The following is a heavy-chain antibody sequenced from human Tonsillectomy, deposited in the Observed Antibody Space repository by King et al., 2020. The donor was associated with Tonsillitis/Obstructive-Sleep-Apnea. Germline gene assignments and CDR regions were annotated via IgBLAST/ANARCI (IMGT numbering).Heavy chain of an antibody. D-gene: IGHD3-9*01. CDR3: ARDDGHYDILTGYYV. J-gene: IGHJ6*04. V-gene: IGHV1-2*06. CDR2: INPNSGGT. Sequence: QLVQSGAEVKKPGASVKVSCKASGYTFTGYYMHWLRQAPGQGLEWMGRINPNSGGTNYAQKFQGRVTMTRDTSISTAYMELSRLRSDDTAVYYCARDDGHYDILTGYYVWGKGTTVTVSS. CDR1: GYTFTGYY.